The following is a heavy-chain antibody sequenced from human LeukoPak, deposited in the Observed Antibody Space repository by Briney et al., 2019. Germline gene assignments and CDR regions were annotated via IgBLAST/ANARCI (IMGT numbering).Heavy chain of an antibody. J-gene: IGHJ4*02. Sequence: GGSLRLSCAASGFTFNSYAMSWVRQAPGKGLEWVSSITGSGGSTYYADSVKGRFTISRDNSKNTLYLQMNSLRAEDTAVYYCARGYEDGYNYDYFDYWGQGTLVTVSS. CDR1: GFTFNSYA. V-gene: IGHV3-23*01. CDR3: ARGYEDGYNYDYFDY. CDR2: ITGSGGST. D-gene: IGHD5-24*01.